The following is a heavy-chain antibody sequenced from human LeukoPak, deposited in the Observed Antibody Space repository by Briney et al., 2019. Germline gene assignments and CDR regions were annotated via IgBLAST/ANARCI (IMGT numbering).Heavy chain of an antibody. CDR3: ARYFADPWGALDI. Sequence: GGSLRLSCAASGFTVSSNYMSWVRQAPGKGLEWVSVIYSDGSTYYADSVKGRFTISRDNSKNTLYLQINSLRAEDTAVYYCARYFADPWGALDIWGQGTMVTVSS. CDR2: IYSDGST. D-gene: IGHD7-27*01. CDR1: GFTVSSNY. J-gene: IGHJ3*02. V-gene: IGHV3-53*01.